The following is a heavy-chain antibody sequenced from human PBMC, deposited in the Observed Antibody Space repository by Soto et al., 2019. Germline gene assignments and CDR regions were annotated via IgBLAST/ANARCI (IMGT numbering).Heavy chain of an antibody. CDR1: GFIFSNFA. D-gene: IGHD3-10*01. CDR3: ARGSRDSYPGSRIFDL. CDR2: FSGTTSST. J-gene: IGHJ4*02. Sequence: EVQLLESGGGLVQPGGSLRLSCAASGFIFSNFAMSWVRQAPGKGLEWVSAFSGTTSSTYYAASVKGRFTISRDNSKNTLYLQMNSLRAEDSAVYYCARGSRDSYPGSRIFDLWGRGTRVTVSS. V-gene: IGHV3-23*01.